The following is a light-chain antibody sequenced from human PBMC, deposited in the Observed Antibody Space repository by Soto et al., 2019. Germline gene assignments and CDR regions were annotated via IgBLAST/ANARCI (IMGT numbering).Light chain of an antibody. V-gene: IGKV3-15*01. CDR1: QSVSSN. Sequence: VLTHSPSALSVTPGEGATLSCRASQSVSSNLAWYQQNPGQAPRLLIYGASTRATGIPARFSGSGSGTEFTLSISSLQSEDFAVYYCQQYNSWPPITFGQGTRLEIK. CDR2: GAS. J-gene: IGKJ5*01. CDR3: QQYNSWPPIT.